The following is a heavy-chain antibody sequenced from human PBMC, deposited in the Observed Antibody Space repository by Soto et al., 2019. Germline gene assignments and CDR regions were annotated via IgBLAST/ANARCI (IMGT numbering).Heavy chain of an antibody. D-gene: IGHD1-1*01. Sequence: EVQLVESGGGLVKPGESLRLSCVASGFTFSRAWVSWVRQSPGKGLEWVGRIKTTSDGGTTDYAAPVRGRFTISRDDSEKTLHLQMNSLETDDTAVYYCARVQAYYYYGMDVWGQGTTVTVSS. CDR1: GFTFSRAW. CDR2: IKTTSDGGTT. V-gene: IGHV3-15*01. CDR3: ARVQAYYYYGMDV. J-gene: IGHJ6*02.